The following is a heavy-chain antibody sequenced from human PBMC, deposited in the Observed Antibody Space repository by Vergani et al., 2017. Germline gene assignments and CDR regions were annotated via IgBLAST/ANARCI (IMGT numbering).Heavy chain of an antibody. V-gene: IGHV4-59*13. CDR2: IYYSGST. CDR1: GGSLSSYY. J-gene: IGHJ4*02. CDR3: ARGKVWFGELAPXFDY. Sequence: QVQLQESGPGLVKPSETLSLTCTVSGGSLSSYYWSWIRQPPGKGLEWIGYIYYSGSTNYNPSLKSRVTISVDTAKSEFSRKLSSVTAADTAVDYCARGKVWFGELAPXFDYWGQGTLVTVAS. D-gene: IGHD3-10*01.